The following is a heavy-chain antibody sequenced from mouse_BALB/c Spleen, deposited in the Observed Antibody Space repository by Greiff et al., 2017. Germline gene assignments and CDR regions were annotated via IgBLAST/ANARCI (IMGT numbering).Heavy chain of an antibody. CDR3: ARHYYGSSYVTYYAMDY. CDR1: GFTFSSYT. V-gene: IGHV5-12-2*01. J-gene: IGHJ4*01. Sequence: EVQVVESGGGLVQPGGSLKLSCAASGFTFSSYTMSWVRQTPEKRLEWVAYISNGGGSTYYPDTVKGRFTISRDNAKNTLYLQMSSLKSEDTAMYYCARHYYGSSYVTYYAMDYWGQGTSVTVSS. CDR2: ISNGGGST. D-gene: IGHD1-1*01.